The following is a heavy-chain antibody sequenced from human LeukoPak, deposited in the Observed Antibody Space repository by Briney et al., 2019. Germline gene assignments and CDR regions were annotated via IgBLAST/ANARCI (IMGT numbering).Heavy chain of an antibody. J-gene: IGHJ4*02. Sequence: PSETLSLTCTVSGDSISSSSHYWGWIRQPPGKGLEWIAIISYGGGAFYNPSLKSRVTISVDTSKNQFTLTLTSVTAADTAAYYCARRYCSGGICYYFDSWGQGTLVTVSS. CDR1: GDSISSSSHY. CDR2: ISYGGGA. V-gene: IGHV4-39*01. CDR3: ARRYCSGGICYYFDS. D-gene: IGHD2-8*02.